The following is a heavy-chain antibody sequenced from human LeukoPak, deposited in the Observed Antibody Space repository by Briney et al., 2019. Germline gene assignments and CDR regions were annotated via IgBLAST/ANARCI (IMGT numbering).Heavy chain of an antibody. CDR3: ARRKAAGTLLHDY. Sequence: PSETLSLTCTVSGGSISSYYWSWIRQPPGKRLEGIGYIYYSGSTNYNPSLKSRVTISVDTSKNQFSLKLSSVTAADTAVYYCARRKAAGTLLHDYWGQGTLVTVSS. J-gene: IGHJ4*02. V-gene: IGHV4-59*08. CDR2: IYYSGST. CDR1: GGSISSYY. D-gene: IGHD6-13*01.